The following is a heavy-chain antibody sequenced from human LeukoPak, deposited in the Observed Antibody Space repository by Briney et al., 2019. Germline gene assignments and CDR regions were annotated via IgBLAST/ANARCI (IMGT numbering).Heavy chain of an antibody. J-gene: IGHJ4*02. CDR1: GGSISSGGYY. V-gene: IGHV4-31*03. Sequence: SQTLSLTCTASGGSISSGGYYWSWIRQHPGKGLEWIGYIYYSGSTYYNPSLKSRVTISVDTSKNQFSLKLSSVTAADTAVYYCARVHAFGTPDSSGYYYYFDYWGQGTLVTVSS. D-gene: IGHD3-22*01. CDR2: IYYSGST. CDR3: ARVHAFGTPDSSGYYYYFDY.